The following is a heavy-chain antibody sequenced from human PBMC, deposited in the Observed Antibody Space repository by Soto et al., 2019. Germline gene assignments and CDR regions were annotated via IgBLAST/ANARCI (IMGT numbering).Heavy chain of an antibody. CDR3: ARDLSNWPGFHIVATH. Sequence: QVQLVQSGAEVKKPGASVKVSCKASGYTFTSYGISWVRQAPGQGLEWMGWISAYNGNTNYAQKHQSRVTITTDTATSTGSMELRRLRSDDTAVYYCARDLSNWPGFHIVATHWGQETLVTVSS. D-gene: IGHD5-12*01. V-gene: IGHV1-18*01. CDR1: GYTFTSYG. J-gene: IGHJ4*02. CDR2: ISAYNGNT.